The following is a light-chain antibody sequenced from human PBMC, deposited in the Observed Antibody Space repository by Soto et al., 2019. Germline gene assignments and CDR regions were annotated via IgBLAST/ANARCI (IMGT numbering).Light chain of an antibody. CDR1: QSVSSIY. V-gene: IGKV3-20*01. Sequence: EIVLTQSPGTLSLSPGERATLSCRASQSVSSIYLAWYQQKPGQAPRLLMYGASSRATGIPDRFSGTASGTDFTLTISRLEPEDFAVYYCQQFGTSPYTFGQGTKLEMK. CDR3: QQFGTSPYT. CDR2: GAS. J-gene: IGKJ2*01.